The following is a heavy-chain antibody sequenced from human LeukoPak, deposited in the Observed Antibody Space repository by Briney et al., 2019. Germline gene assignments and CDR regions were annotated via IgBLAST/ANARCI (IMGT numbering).Heavy chain of an antibody. CDR1: GGSISSGDYY. Sequence: SGTLSLTCTVSGGSISSGDYYWSWIRQPPGKGLEWIGYSYYSGSTYYNASLKSRVTISVDTSKNQFSLKLSSVTAADTAVYYCARAREVCMHRSRDGYTCKYYLAYWGQGTLVTVSS. CDR2: SYYSGST. J-gene: IGHJ4*02. V-gene: IGHV4-30-4*01. CDR3: ARAREVCMHRSRDGYTCKYYLAY. D-gene: IGHD5-24*01.